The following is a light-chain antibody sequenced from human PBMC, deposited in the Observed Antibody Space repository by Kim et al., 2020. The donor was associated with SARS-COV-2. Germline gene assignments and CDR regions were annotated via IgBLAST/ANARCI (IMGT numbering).Light chain of an antibody. CDR2: KNN. CDR3: AAWDDSLSGYV. V-gene: IGLV1-47*01. J-gene: IGLJ1*01. CDR1: SCNNGSNY. Sequence: GQRVTIACSGSSCNNGSNYVDWYQQLPGTAPTLLINKNNQRPSGGPDRFSGSKSGTSASLAISGLRSEDDADYYCAAWDDSLSGYVFGTGTKVTVL.